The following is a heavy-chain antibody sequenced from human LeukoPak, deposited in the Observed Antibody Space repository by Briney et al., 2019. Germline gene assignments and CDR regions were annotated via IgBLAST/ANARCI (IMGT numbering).Heavy chain of an antibody. D-gene: IGHD5-12*01. CDR2: IDPSDSYT. CDR1: GYSFTSYW. CDR3: ARAYSGYDSYYYYYGMDV. Sequence: GESLKISCKGSGYSFTSYWISWVRQMPGKGLEWMGRIDPSDSYTNYSPSFQGHVTISADKSISTAYLQSSSLKASDTAMYYCARAYSGYDSYYYYYGMDVWGKGTTVTVSS. J-gene: IGHJ6*04. V-gene: IGHV5-10-1*01.